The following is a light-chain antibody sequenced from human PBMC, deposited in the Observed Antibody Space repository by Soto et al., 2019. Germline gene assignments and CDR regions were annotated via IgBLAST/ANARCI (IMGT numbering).Light chain of an antibody. Sequence: DIQMTQSPSTLSASVGDRVTITCLASQSISSWLAWYQQKPGKAPKLLIYDASSLESGVPSRFSGSGSGTEFTLTISSLQPDDFATYYCHQYGTSSRTFGQGTKVDIK. CDR3: HQYGTSSRT. CDR1: QSISSW. CDR2: DAS. V-gene: IGKV1-5*01. J-gene: IGKJ1*01.